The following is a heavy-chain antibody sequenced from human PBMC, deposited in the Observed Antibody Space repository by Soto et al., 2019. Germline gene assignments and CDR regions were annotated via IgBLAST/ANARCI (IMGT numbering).Heavy chain of an antibody. CDR1: GYTFTSYW. D-gene: IGHD2-15*01. V-gene: IGHV5-51*01. CDR2: IYPGDSDT. Sequence: KVSCKASGYTFTSYWIGWVRQMPGKGLEWMGIIYPGDSDTRYSPSFQGQVTISADKSISTAYLQWSSLKASDTAMYYCASPGGGGYYYYGMDVWGQGTTVTVSS. J-gene: IGHJ6*02. CDR3: ASPGGGGYYYYGMDV.